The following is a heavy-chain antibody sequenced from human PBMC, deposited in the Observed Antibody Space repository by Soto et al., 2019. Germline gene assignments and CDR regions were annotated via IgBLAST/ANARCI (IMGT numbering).Heavy chain of an antibody. CDR3: ARDRRNFDY. D-gene: IGHD6-6*01. CDR1: GFTFSSYI. V-gene: IGHV3-48*01. J-gene: IGHJ4*02. CDR2: ISSSSSTI. Sequence: GGSLRLSCAASGFTFSSYIMNWVRQAPGKGLEWVSYISSSSSTIYYADSVKGRFTISRDNAKNSLYLQMNSLRAEDTAVYYCARDRRNFDYWGQGTLVTVSS.